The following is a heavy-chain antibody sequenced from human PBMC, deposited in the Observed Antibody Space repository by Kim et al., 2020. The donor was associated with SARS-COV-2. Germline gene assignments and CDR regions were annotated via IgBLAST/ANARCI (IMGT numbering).Heavy chain of an antibody. CDR1: GFTFSSYW. Sequence: GGSLRLSCAASGFTFSSYWMSWVRQAPGKGLEWVANIKQDGSEKYYVDSVKGRFTISRDNAKNSLYLQMNSLRAEDTAVYYCARDFHYYDSSGLPPRGFDYWGQGTLVTVSS. V-gene: IGHV3-7*01. J-gene: IGHJ4*02. D-gene: IGHD3-22*01. CDR2: IKQDGSEK. CDR3: ARDFHYYDSSGLPPRGFDY.